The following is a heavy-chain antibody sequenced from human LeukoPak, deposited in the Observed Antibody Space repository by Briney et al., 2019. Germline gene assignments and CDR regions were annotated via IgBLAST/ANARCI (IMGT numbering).Heavy chain of an antibody. CDR1: GGSISSSSYY. Sequence: SETLSLTXTVSGGSISSSSYYWGCIRQPPGKGLEWIGSIYYSGSTYYNPSLKSRVTISVDMSKNQFSLKLSSVTAADTAVYYCASYCGGDCYTPADYWGQGTLVTVSS. J-gene: IGHJ4*02. CDR3: ASYCGGDCYTPADY. D-gene: IGHD2-21*01. V-gene: IGHV4-39*01. CDR2: IYYSGST.